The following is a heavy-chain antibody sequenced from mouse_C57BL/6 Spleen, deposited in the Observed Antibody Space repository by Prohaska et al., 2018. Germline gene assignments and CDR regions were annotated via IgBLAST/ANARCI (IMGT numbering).Heavy chain of an antibody. CDR3: ARGYYGSSYGYCDV. J-gene: IGHJ1*03. D-gene: IGHD1-1*01. CDR2: INPYNGGT. CDR1: GYTFTDYY. V-gene: IGHV1-19*01. Sequence: SVKMSCKASGYTFTDYYMNWVKQSHGKSLKWIGVINPYNGGTSYNQKFKGKATLTVDKSSSTDYMELNSLTSEDSAVYYCARGYYGSSYGYCDVWGTGTTVTVSS.